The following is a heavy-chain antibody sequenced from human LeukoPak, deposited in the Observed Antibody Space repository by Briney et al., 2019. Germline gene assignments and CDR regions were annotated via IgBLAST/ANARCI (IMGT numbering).Heavy chain of an antibody. J-gene: IGHJ3*02. CDR3: ARDVLEWFYRGDGFDI. CDR2: ISYDGSNK. V-gene: IGHV3-30*04. D-gene: IGHD3-3*01. CDR1: TLTFSSYS. Sequence: GGSLRLSCAASTLTFSSYSMHWVRQAPGKGLEWVAVISYDGSNKYYADSLKGRFTISRDNSKNTLYLQMNSLRAEDTAVYYCARDVLEWFYRGDGFDIWGQGTMVTVSS.